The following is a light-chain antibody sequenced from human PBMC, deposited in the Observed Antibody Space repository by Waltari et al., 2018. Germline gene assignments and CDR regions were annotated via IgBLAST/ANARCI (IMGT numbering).Light chain of an antibody. Sequence: EVVLTQSPGPLSLSPGARATLSCRASQSVSSNYLAWYQQKPGQAPRLLIYSASNKATGIPDRFSGSGSGTDFTLTISRLEPEDSAVYYCQHYGSSLFTFGPGTKVEIK. CDR2: SAS. V-gene: IGKV3-20*01. CDR3: QHYGSSLFT. CDR1: QSVSSNY. J-gene: IGKJ3*01.